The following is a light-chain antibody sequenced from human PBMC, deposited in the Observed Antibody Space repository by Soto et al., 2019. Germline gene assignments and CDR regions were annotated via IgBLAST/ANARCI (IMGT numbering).Light chain of an antibody. CDR3: QQSYNTPPLT. CDR1: QRISTF. CDR2: AAY. V-gene: IGKV1-39*01. Sequence: DIQMTQSQSSLSVSVGDTVTITCRASQRISTFLNWYQQKPGKAPNLLIYAAYSLQSGVPSRFSGSGSGTDFTLTISSLQPEDFATYYCQQSYNTPPLTFGGGTKVEIK. J-gene: IGKJ4*01.